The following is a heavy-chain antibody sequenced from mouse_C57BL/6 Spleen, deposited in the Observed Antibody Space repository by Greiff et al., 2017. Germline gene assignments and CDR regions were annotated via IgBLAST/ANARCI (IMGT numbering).Heavy chain of an antibody. Sequence: QVQLQQPGAELVMPGASVKLSCKASGYTFTSYWMHWVKQRPGQGLEWIGEIDPSGSYTNYNQKFKGKSTLTVDKSSSTAYMQLSSLTSEDSAVYYCARSIRPDYYGSSYRAMDYWGQGTSVTVSS. J-gene: IGHJ4*01. V-gene: IGHV1-69*01. CDR3: ARSIRPDYYGSSYRAMDY. CDR2: IDPSGSYT. CDR1: GYTFTSYW. D-gene: IGHD1-1*01.